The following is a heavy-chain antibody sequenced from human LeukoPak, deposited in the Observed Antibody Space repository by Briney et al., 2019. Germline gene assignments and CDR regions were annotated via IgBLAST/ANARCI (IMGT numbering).Heavy chain of an antibody. CDR3: ARGRAFFD. CDR1: GGSFSGYY. CDR2: INNSGST. J-gene: IGHJ4*02. D-gene: IGHD3-3*02. V-gene: IGHV4-34*01. Sequence: SETLSLTCAVYGGSFSGYYWNWIRQPPGKGLEWIGEINNSGSTNYDPSLKSRVTISRDTSKNQFSLKLSSVTAADTAVYYCARGRAFFDWGQGTLVTVSS.